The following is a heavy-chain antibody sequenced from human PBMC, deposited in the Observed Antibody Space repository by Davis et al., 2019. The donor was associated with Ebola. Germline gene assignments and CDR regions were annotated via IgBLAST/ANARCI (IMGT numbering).Heavy chain of an antibody. Sequence: PGGSLRLSCAASGFTFSSFAVHWVRQAPDKGLEWVAVISQDGSNKYHADSVKGRFTISRDNSKNTLNLQMNSLRTEDTAVYFCARGADTALPYVLDVWGRGTTVTVSS. V-gene: IGHV3-30-3*01. CDR2: ISQDGSNK. D-gene: IGHD5-18*01. CDR1: GFTFSSFA. J-gene: IGHJ6*04. CDR3: ARGADTALPYVLDV.